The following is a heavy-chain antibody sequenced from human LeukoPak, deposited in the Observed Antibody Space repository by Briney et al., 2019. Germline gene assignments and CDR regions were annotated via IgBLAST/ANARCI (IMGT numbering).Heavy chain of an antibody. Sequence: SETLSLTCIVSGASISTNTHYWGWVRQPPGKGLEWIASIHHTGTPYYNPSLKSRVTISVDTSKNQFSLKLSSVTAADTAVYYCARRRIVEATTGPLYWGQGTLVTVSS. J-gene: IGHJ4*02. CDR3: ARRRIVEATTGPLY. V-gene: IGHV4-39*01. D-gene: IGHD1-26*01. CDR1: GASISTNTHY. CDR2: IHHTGTP.